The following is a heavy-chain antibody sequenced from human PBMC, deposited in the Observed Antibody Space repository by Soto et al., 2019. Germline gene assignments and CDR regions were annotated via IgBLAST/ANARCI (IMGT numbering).Heavy chain of an antibody. CDR3: ARTYSSSWYVIYYYGMDV. V-gene: IGHV3-30-3*01. D-gene: IGHD6-13*01. CDR1: GFTFSSYA. CDR2: ISYDGSNK. Sequence: GGSLRLSCAASGFTFSSYAMHWVSQAPGKGLEWVAVISYDGSNKYYADSVKGRFTISRDNSKNTLYLQMNSLRAEDTAVYYCARTYSSSWYVIYYYGMDVWGQGTTVTVSS. J-gene: IGHJ6*02.